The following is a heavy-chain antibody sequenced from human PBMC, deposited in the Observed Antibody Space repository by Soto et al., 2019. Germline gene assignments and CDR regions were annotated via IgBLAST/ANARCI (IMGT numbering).Heavy chain of an antibody. J-gene: IGHJ6*02. CDR3: AASRGFYEAMGA. Sequence: QVQLVQSGAEVKKPGSSVKVSCTASGGAFRNYAVSWVRQAPGQGLEWMGAVMPTFGAGVYAQKFQGRLTIFADESTNTAYLIVSSLTFEDAAIYSCAASRGFYEAMGAWGQGTTLTVSS. CDR2: VMPTFGAG. D-gene: IGHD3-22*01. V-gene: IGHV1-69*01. CDR1: GGAFRNYA.